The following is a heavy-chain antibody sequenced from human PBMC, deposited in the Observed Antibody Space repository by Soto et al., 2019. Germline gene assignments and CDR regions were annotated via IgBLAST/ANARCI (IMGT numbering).Heavy chain of an antibody. CDR3: ERNIIPARRRGAFDT. Sequence: QVQLVQSGAEVKKPGSSVKVSCKASGGTFSSYTISWVRQAPGQGLEWMGRIIPILGIANYAQKFQGRVTITGDKSRSTAYRELSGLRSEDAAVYYCERNIIPARRRGAFDTWGKGTMVTVSS. D-gene: IGHD6-6*01. CDR1: GGTFSSYT. J-gene: IGHJ3*02. V-gene: IGHV1-69*02. CDR2: IIPILGIA.